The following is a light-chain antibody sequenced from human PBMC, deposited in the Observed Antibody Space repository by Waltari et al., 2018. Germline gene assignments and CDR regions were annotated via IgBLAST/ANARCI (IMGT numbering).Light chain of an antibody. CDR2: WAS. V-gene: IGKV4-1*01. Sequence: DIVMTQSPDSLAVSLGERATLNCKSSQSVLYSSNNKNYLAWYQQKPGKPPRLLIYWASTRESGVPDRFSGSGSGTDFTLTSSSLQAEDVSLYYCQQYYSTPQAFGQGTKVEI. CDR1: QSVLYSSNNKNY. J-gene: IGKJ1*01. CDR3: QQYYSTPQA.